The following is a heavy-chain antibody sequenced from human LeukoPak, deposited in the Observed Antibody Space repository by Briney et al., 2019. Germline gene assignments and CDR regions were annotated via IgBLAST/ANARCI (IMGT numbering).Heavy chain of an antibody. D-gene: IGHD3-22*01. CDR1: GFTFSSYA. J-gene: IGHJ4*02. Sequence: GRSLRLSCAASGFTFSSYAMHWVRQAPGKGLEWVVVISYDGSNKYYADSVKGQFTISRDNSKNTLYLQMNSLRAEDTAVYYCARNRNTDLRMSMIVVIIDGGGQGTLVTVSS. V-gene: IGHV3-30-3*01. CDR2: ISYDGSNK. CDR3: ARNRNTDLRMSMIVVIIDG.